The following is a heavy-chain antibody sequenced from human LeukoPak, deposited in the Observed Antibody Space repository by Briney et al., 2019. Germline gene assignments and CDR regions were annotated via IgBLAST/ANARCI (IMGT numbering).Heavy chain of an antibody. CDR2: IVPSDAYT. J-gene: IGHJ3*02. D-gene: IGHD2-15*01. V-gene: IGHV5-10-1*01. CDR3: ARPPLGYCSGGSCYHDAFDI. Sequence: GESLRISCKGSGSRFTSYWISWARQLPGKGREWTGRIVPSDAYTTYSPSFQGHVTISADKSISTAYLQWSSLKASDTAMYYCARPPLGYCSGGSCYHDAFDIWGQGTMVTVSS. CDR1: GSRFTSYW.